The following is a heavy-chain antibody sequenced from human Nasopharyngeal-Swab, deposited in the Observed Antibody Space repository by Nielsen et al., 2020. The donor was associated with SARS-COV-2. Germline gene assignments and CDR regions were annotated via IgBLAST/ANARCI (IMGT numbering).Heavy chain of an antibody. J-gene: IGHJ6*03. Sequence: WIRQPPGKGLEWVSSITGSGGKTYYADSVKGRFTISRDNSKDTLHLQMNSLRAEDTAVYYCAKSMVRGVIMKTGSYMDVWGKGTTVTVSS. V-gene: IGHV3-23*01. CDR3: AKSMVRGVIMKTGSYMDV. CDR2: ITGSGGKT. D-gene: IGHD3-10*01.